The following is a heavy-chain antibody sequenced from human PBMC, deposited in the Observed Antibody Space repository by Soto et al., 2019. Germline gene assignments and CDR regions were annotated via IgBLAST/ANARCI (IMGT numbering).Heavy chain of an antibody. D-gene: IGHD6-13*01. Sequence: GGSLRLCCAASGFTFSGSAMHWVRQASGKGLEWVGRIRSKANSYATAYAASVKGRFTISRDDSKNTAYLQMNSLKTEDTAVYYCTRHETADQYYYYMDVWGKGTTVTVSS. J-gene: IGHJ6*03. CDR2: IRSKANSYAT. V-gene: IGHV3-73*01. CDR3: TRHETADQYYYYMDV. CDR1: GFTFSGSA.